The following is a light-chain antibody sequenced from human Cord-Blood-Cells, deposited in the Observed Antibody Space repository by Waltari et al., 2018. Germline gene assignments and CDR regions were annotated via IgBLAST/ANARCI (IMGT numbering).Light chain of an antibody. Sequence: DIQMPQSLSSLSASVGDRVTITCQASQDISNYLNWYQQKPGKAPKLLIYDASNLETGVPSRFSGSGSGTDFTFTISSLQPEDIATYYCQQYDNLPITFGQGTRLEIK. CDR2: DAS. J-gene: IGKJ5*01. V-gene: IGKV1-33*01. CDR3: QQYDNLPIT. CDR1: QDISNY.